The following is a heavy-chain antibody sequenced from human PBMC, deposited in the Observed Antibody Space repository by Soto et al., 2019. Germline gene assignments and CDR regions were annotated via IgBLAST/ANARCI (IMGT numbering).Heavy chain of an antibody. D-gene: IGHD2-2*01. J-gene: IGHJ4*02. CDR2: ISSSSSTI. CDR3: ARDFSTGPLGYCSSTSCPPETYFAY. V-gene: IGHV3-48*01. Sequence: PGGSLRLSCAASGFTFSSYSMNWVRQAPGKGLEWVSYISSSSSTIYYADSVKGRFTISRDNAKNSLYLQMNSLRAEDTAVYYCARDFSTGPLGYCSSTSCPPETYFAYWGQGTLVTVSS. CDR1: GFTFSSYS.